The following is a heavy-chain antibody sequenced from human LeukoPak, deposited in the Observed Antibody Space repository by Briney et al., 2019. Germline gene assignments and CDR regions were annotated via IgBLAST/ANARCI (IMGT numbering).Heavy chain of an antibody. CDR2: ITSSSSHV. V-gene: IGHV3-21*01. Sequence: GGSLRLSCAASGFTFSSYAMNWVRQAPGTGLEWVSSITSSSSHVYYADSVKGRFTISRDNAKNSLYLQMNSLRAEDTAVYYCARAEMATITYPDYWGQGTPVTVSS. CDR3: ARAEMATITYPDY. D-gene: IGHD5-24*01. J-gene: IGHJ4*02. CDR1: GFTFSSYA.